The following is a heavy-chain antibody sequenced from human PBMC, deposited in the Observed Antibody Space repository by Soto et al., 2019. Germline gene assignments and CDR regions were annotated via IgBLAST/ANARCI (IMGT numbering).Heavy chain of an antibody. Sequence: GGSLRLSCAASGFTFSSYSMNWVRQAPGKGLEWVSSISSSSSYIYYADSVKGRFTISRDNAKNSLYLQMNSLRAEDTAVYYCAREGVVVVVPAANYYYGMDVWGQGTTVTVSS. CDR3: AREGVVVVVPAANYYYGMDV. J-gene: IGHJ6*02. D-gene: IGHD2-2*01. CDR1: GFTFSSYS. V-gene: IGHV3-21*01. CDR2: ISSSSSYI.